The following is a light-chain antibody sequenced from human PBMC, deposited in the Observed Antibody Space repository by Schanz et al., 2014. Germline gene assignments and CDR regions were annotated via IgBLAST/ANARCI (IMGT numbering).Light chain of an antibody. CDR1: QSLISW. J-gene: IGKJ1*01. V-gene: IGKV1-5*01. Sequence: DIQMTQSPSTLSASVGDRVTITCRASQSLISWLAWYQQKPGKAPKLLIYDASSLESGVPSRFSGSGSGTEFTLTITSLQPEDVASYYCQEYNIAPQTFGQGTKVEVK. CDR3: QEYNIAPQT. CDR2: DAS.